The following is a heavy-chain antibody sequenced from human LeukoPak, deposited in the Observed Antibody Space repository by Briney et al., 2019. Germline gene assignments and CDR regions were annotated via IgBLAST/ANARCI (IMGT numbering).Heavy chain of an antibody. CDR2: IWYDGSNK. D-gene: IGHD6-19*01. V-gene: IGHV3-30*02. CDR3: AKELGAYSSSGWPDAFDI. Sequence: PGGSLRLSCAASGFTFSSYGMHWVRQAPGKGLEWVAVIWYDGSNKYYADSVKGRFTISRDNSKNTLYLQMNSLRAEDTAVYYCAKELGAYSSSGWPDAFDIWGQGTMVTVSS. CDR1: GFTFSSYG. J-gene: IGHJ3*02.